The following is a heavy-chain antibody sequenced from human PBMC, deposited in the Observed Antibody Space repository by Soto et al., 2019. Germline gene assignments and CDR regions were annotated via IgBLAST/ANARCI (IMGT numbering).Heavy chain of an antibody. CDR2: IYYSGST. D-gene: IGHD2-8*01. Sequence: SETLSLTCTVSGGSISSGGYYWSWIRQHPGKGLEWIGYIYYSGSTYYNPSLKSRVTISVDTSKNQFSLKLSSVTAADTAVYYCARWGPPSSGVYYGMDVWGQGTTVTVSS. CDR1: GGSISSGGYY. J-gene: IGHJ6*02. V-gene: IGHV4-31*03. CDR3: ARWGPPSSGVYYGMDV.